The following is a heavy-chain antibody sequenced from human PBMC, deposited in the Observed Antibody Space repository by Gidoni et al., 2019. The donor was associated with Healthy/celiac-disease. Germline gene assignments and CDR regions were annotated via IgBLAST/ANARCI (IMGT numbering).Heavy chain of an antibody. D-gene: IGHD2-21*02. CDR1: GCTFSSEA. V-gene: IGHV3-23*01. J-gene: IGHJ4*02. CDR3: AKEALAYCCGDCYSHPLPPEYYFDY. Sequence: EVQLLESGGGLVQPGGSRRLSCAASGCTFSSEARSGGRQAPGKGLEGVSAISGSGRRTSSADSVTGLFTISRDNSKNTLYLQMNSLRAEDTAVYYCAKEALAYCCGDCYSHPLPPEYYFDYWGQGTLVTVSS. CDR2: ISGSGRRT.